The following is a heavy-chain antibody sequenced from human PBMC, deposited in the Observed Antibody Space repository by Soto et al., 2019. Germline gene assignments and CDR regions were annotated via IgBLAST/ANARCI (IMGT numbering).Heavy chain of an antibody. J-gene: IGHJ4*02. CDR3: ARVSRLIGVVHFDY. D-gene: IGHD3-22*01. CDR2: INHSGST. CDR1: GGSFSGYY. Sequence: QVQLQQWGAGLLKPSETLSLTCAVYGGSFSGYYWSWIRQPPGKGLEWIGEINHSGSTNYNPSLNSLVTISVHTSQNQFSLQLSSVTAADTAVEYCARVSRLIGVVHFDYWGQGTLVTVSS. V-gene: IGHV4-34*01.